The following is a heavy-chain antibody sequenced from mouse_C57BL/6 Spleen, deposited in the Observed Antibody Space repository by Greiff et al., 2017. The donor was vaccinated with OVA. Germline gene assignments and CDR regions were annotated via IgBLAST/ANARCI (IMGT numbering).Heavy chain of an antibody. Sequence: QVQLQQPGAELVMPGASVKLSCKASGYTFTSYWMHWVKQRPGQGLEWIGEIDPSDSYTNSNQKFKGKSTLTVDKSSSTAYMQLSSLTSEDSAVYYVASCYYGSSYYFDYWGQGTTLTVSS. CDR3: ASCYYGSSYYFDY. V-gene: IGHV1-69*01. J-gene: IGHJ2*01. CDR1: GYTFTSYW. CDR2: IDPSDSYT. D-gene: IGHD1-1*01.